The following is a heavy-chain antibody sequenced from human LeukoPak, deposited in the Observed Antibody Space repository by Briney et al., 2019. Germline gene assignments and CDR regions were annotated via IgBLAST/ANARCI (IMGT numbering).Heavy chain of an antibody. CDR3: AREAYCSGGSCYPGALDT. D-gene: IGHD2-15*01. V-gene: IGHV1-18*01. J-gene: IGHJ3*02. CDR2: SSAHNGDT. Sequence: ASVKVSCKASGFTFTSYGISWVRQAPGQGLEWMGRSSAHNGDTNYAQNIQGRVTMTTDTSTTTAYMELRSLRSDDTAVYYCAREAYCSGGSCYPGALDTWGQGTMVTVSS. CDR1: GFTFTSYG.